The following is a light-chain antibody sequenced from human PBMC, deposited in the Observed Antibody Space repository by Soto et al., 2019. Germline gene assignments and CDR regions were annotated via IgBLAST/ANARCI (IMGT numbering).Light chain of an antibody. CDR1: SSDVGGYNY. CDR2: DVS. J-gene: IGLJ3*02. Sequence: QSVLTQPASVSGSPGQSITISCTGTSSDVGGYNYVSWYQQHPGKVPKLMIYDVSDRPSGVSNRFSGSKSGNTASLTISGLQAEDEADYYCISYTSSSTGVCVGGTKLTVL. V-gene: IGLV2-14*01. CDR3: ISYTSSSTGV.